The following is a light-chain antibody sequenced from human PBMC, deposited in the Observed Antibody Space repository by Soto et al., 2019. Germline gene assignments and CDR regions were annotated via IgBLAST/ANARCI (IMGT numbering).Light chain of an antibody. CDR2: KVS. Sequence: VAMTQSPLSLPVTLGQPASISCRSSQSLVYSDGNIYLNWFHQRPGQSPRRLLYKVSDRDSGVPDRFSGSGSGTDFTLKISRLEAEDVGVYYCVQSSNWPYTFGQGTKLEIK. J-gene: IGKJ2*01. CDR1: QSLVYSDGNIY. V-gene: IGKV2-30*01. CDR3: VQSSNWPYT.